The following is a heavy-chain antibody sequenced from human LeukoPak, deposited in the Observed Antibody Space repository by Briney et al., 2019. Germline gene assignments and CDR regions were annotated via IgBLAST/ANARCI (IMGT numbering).Heavy chain of an antibody. J-gene: IGHJ5*02. CDR3: ARLTDYYDTSGYYRNYNWFDP. V-gene: IGHV5-51*01. CDR1: GYRFTNYW. CDR2: VYPGDSST. D-gene: IGHD3-22*01. Sequence: GESLKISCKGSGYRFTNYWIALVRQMPGKGLEWMGIVYPGDSSTKYSPSFQGQVTISADRSINTAYLQWSSLPASDTAMYYCARLTDYYDTSGYYRNYNWFDPWGQGTLVTVSS.